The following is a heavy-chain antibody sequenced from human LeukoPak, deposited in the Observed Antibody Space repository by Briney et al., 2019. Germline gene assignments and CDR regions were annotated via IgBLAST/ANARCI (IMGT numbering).Heavy chain of an antibody. Sequence: GGSLRLSCAASGFTVSSNYMSWVRQAPGKGLEWVSVIYSGGSTYYADSVKGRFTISRDNSKNTLYLQMNSLRAEDTAVYYCAKVGSYYYDSSGYYHFDYWGQGTLVTVSS. J-gene: IGHJ4*02. V-gene: IGHV3-53*01. CDR3: AKVGSYYYDSSGYYHFDY. D-gene: IGHD3-22*01. CDR2: IYSGGST. CDR1: GFTVSSNY.